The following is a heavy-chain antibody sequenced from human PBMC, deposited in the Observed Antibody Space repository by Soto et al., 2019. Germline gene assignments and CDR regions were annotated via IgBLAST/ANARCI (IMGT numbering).Heavy chain of an antibody. Sequence: ASVKVSCKASGYTFTSYAMHWVRQAPGQRLEWMGWINAGNGNTKYSQKFQGRVTITRDTSASTAYMELSSLRSEDTAVYYCARDSGDSSDYVGNWFDPWGQGTLVTVSS. J-gene: IGHJ5*02. V-gene: IGHV1-3*01. CDR1: GYTFTSYA. CDR2: INAGNGNT. D-gene: IGHD4-17*01. CDR3: ARDSGDSSDYVGNWFDP.